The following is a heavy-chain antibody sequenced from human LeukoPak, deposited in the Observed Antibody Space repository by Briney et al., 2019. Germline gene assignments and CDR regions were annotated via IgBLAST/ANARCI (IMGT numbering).Heavy chain of an antibody. CDR1: GYTFTGYY. D-gene: IGHD3-10*01. V-gene: IGHV1-2*04. Sequence: VASVKVSCKASGYTFTGYYMHWVRQAPGQGLEWMGWINPNSGGTNYAQKFQGWVTMTRDTSISTAYMELSRPRSDDTAVYYCARERRPLGVRGVIRWFDPWGQGTLVTVSS. CDR3: ARERRPLGVRGVIRWFDP. J-gene: IGHJ5*02. CDR2: INPNSGGT.